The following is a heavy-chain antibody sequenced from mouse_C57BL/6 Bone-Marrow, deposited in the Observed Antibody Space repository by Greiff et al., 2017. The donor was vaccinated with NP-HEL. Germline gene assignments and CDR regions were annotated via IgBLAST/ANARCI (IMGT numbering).Heavy chain of an antibody. Sequence: QVQLQQPGAELVKPGASVKMSCKASGYTFTSYWITWVKQRPGQGLEWIGDIYPGSGSTNYNEKFKSKATLTVDTSSSTAYMQLSSLTSEDSAVYYCARSEDDYGPHFYAMDYWGQGTSVTVSS. CDR1: GYTFTSYW. CDR3: ARSEDDYGPHFYAMDY. J-gene: IGHJ4*01. D-gene: IGHD2-4*01. V-gene: IGHV1-55*01. CDR2: IYPGSGST.